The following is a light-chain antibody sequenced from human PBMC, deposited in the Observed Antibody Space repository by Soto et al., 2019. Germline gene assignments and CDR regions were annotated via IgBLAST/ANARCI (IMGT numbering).Light chain of an antibody. Sequence: EIVLTQSPDTLSLSPGERATLSCRASQSVSRYLAWYQHKRGQAPKLLIYETSTRATGIPARFSGSGSGTDFTLTISSLEPEDFAVYYCQQRINWITFGQGTRLEI. J-gene: IGKJ5*01. CDR2: ETS. CDR1: QSVSRY. CDR3: QQRINWIT. V-gene: IGKV3-11*01.